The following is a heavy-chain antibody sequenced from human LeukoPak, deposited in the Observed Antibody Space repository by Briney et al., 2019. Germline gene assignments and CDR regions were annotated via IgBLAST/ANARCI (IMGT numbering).Heavy chain of an antibody. CDR2: ISYDGSNK. Sequence: GGSLRLSCAASGFTFSSYDMHWVRQAPGQGLEGVAVISYDGSNKYYADSVKGRFTISRDNSKTTLYLQMNSLRAEDTAGYYGAKDYGDYGTVDYWGQGTLVTVSS. CDR3: AKDYGDYGTVDY. J-gene: IGHJ4*02. V-gene: IGHV3-30*18. D-gene: IGHD4-17*01. CDR1: GFTFSSYD.